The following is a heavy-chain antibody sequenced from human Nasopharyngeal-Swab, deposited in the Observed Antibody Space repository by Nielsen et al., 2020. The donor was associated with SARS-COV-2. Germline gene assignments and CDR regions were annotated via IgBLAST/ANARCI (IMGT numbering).Heavy chain of an antibody. V-gene: IGHV3-48*04. CDR2: ISSSSSTI. D-gene: IGHD1-26*01. Sequence: GESLKISCSASVFTFSSYLMNWVRQAPGKGLECVSYISSSSSTIYYADSVKGRFTISRDNAKNSLYLQMNSLRAEDTAVYYCARVNRSGGVDYWGQGTLVTVSS. CDR1: VFTFSSYL. CDR3: ARVNRSGGVDY. J-gene: IGHJ4*02.